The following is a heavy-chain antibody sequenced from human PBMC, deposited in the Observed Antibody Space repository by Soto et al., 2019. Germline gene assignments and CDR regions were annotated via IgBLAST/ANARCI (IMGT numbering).Heavy chain of an antibody. J-gene: IGHJ4*02. CDR3: AKESGYDTNHPD. D-gene: IGHD5-12*01. CDR2: ISGSGGST. Sequence: GGSLRLSCVASGFTFSSYAMSWVRQAPGKGLEWVSAISGSGGSTYYADSLKGRFTISRDNSKNTLYLQMNSLRAEDTAVYYCAKESGYDTNHPDWGQGTLVTVSS. CDR1: GFTFSSYA. V-gene: IGHV3-23*01.